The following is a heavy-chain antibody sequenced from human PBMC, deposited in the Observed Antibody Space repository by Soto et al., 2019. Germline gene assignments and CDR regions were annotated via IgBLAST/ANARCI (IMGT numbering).Heavy chain of an antibody. J-gene: IGHJ4*01. D-gene: IGHD6-19*01. CDR1: RGCVRGNY. V-gene: IGHV4-59*02. CDR2: IYYSGST. Sequence: SESISLACAAYRGCVRGNYWTWIRQPPGKGLEWIGYIYYSGSTNYSPSLKSRVTIAIDTSNNQFSLKLNSVTAADTAVYFCAKGNGWYYYWGQGTLVTVS. CDR3: AKGNGWYYY.